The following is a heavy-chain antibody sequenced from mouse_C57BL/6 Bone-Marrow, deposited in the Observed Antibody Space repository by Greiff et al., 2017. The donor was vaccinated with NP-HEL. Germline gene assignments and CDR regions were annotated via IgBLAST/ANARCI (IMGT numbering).Heavy chain of an antibody. V-gene: IGHV1-59*01. CDR3: ARNNAWFAY. CDR1: GYTFTSYW. J-gene: IGHJ3*01. Sequence: QVQLKQPGAELVRPGTSVKLSCKASGYTFTSYWMHWVKQRPGQGLEWIGVIDPSDSYTNYNQKFKGKATLTVDTSSSTAYMQLSSLTSEDSAVYYCARNNAWFAYWGQGTLVTVSA. D-gene: IGHD6-1*01. CDR2: IDPSDSYT.